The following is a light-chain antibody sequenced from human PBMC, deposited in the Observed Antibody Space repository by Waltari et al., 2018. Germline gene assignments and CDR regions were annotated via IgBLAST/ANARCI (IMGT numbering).Light chain of an antibody. J-gene: IGKJ5*01. CDR3: QQYNRWPPIT. CDR2: DAS. V-gene: IGKV3-15*01. CDR1: QSIATN. Sequence: EVVMTQSPDTLSVSPGGRATLSCRASQSIATNLAWYQQRRGQAPRLLIFDASTRATSISGRFSGSGSGTEFTLTISSLQSDDSAVYYCQQYNRWPPITFSQGTRLEIK.